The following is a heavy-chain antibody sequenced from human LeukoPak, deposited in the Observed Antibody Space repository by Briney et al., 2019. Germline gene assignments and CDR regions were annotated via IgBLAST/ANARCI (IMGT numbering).Heavy chain of an antibody. CDR2: ISVYDGTT. D-gene: IGHD2-2*01. CDR3: ARDSDLAVVPVASLCRWFDT. V-gene: IGHV1-18*01. J-gene: IGHJ5*02. CDR1: GYTFNTKG. Sequence: GASVKVSCQASGYTFNTKGISWVRQAPGHGLEWMGWISVYDGTTKYSQNFQGRVAMTTDTSTATTYMELRSLRSDDTAVYYCARDSDLAVVPVASLCRWFDTWGQGTLVTVSS.